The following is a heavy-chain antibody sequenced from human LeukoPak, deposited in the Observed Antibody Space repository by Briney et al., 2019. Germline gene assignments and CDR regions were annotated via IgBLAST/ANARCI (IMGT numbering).Heavy chain of an antibody. Sequence: KPGGSLRLSCAASGFTFSSYSMTWVRPAPGKGLEWVSSISSSSSYIYYEDSVKGRFTISRDNAKISLYLQMNSLRAEDTAVYYCARLGTYCSSTSCYNHDAFDIWGQGTMVTVSS. CDR3: ARLGTYCSSTSCYNHDAFDI. CDR1: GFTFSSYS. CDR2: ISSSSSYI. D-gene: IGHD2-2*02. V-gene: IGHV3-21*01. J-gene: IGHJ3*02.